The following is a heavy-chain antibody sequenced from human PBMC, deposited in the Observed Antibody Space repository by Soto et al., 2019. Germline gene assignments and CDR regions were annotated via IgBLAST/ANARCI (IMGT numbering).Heavy chain of an antibody. CDR2: IYQSGTT. CDR3: AIASGWTVDP. V-gene: IGHV4-4*02. CDR1: GGSVSGDDW. D-gene: IGHD2-15*01. J-gene: IGHJ5*02. Sequence: QVQLQESGPGLVKPSETLSLTCAVSGGSVSGDDWWSWVRQPPEKGLEWIGEIYQSGTTNYNPSLNSRVTISLDKSKNQLSLKLTSLTAADTAVYYCAIASGWTVDPLGQGTLVTVSP.